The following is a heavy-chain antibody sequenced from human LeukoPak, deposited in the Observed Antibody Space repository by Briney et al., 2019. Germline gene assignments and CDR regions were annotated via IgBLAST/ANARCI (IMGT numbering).Heavy chain of an antibody. V-gene: IGHV1-18*01. CDR2: ISAYNGNT. Sequence: ASVKVSCKASGYTFTSYGISWVRQAPGQGLEWMGWISAYNGNTNYAQKLQARVTMTTDTSTSTAYMELRSLRSDDTAVYYCARAADSGYDWLEYYFDYWGQGTLVTVSS. J-gene: IGHJ4*02. CDR3: ARAADSGYDWLEYYFDY. D-gene: IGHD5-12*01. CDR1: GYTFTSYG.